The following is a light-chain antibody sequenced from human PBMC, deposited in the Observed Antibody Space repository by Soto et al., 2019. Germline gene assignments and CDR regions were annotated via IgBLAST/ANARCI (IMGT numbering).Light chain of an antibody. CDR3: QQVKNYPTT. Sequence: AIQLTQSPSSLSASVGDRVTITCRASQGISSALAWYQQKPGKAPKLLIYDASSLESGVPSRCSGSGSGTDFTLSSSSLQPEDVATYYCQQVKNYPTTFGQGTRLEIK. CDR1: QGISSA. CDR2: DAS. J-gene: IGKJ5*01. V-gene: IGKV1D-13*01.